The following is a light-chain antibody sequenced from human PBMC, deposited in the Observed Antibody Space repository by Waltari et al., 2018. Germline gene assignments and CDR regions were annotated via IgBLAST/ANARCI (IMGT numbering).Light chain of an antibody. J-gene: IGLJ1*01. CDR1: ASDIGNYDP. Sequence: QSALPQPASVSGSPGQSITISCTGTASDIGNYDPVSWYQQHPGKAPKLIIYDVANRPSGVSDRFSGSKSGNTASLTISGLQAEDEADYYCKSFTNRLTYVFGSGTKVSV. CDR3: KSFTNRLTYV. V-gene: IGLV2-14*03. CDR2: DVA.